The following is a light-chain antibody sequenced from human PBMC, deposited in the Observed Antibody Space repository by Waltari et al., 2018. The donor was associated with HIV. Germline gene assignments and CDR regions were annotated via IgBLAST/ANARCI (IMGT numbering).Light chain of an antibody. V-gene: IGKV3-15*01. J-gene: IGKJ1*01. CDR2: GAS. Sequence: EIVMTQSPGNMSVSPGERAILSCRTSHSVSSNLAWYHQKPGQAPRLLIHGASTRAPGMAARFTGSGSGKEFTLTITTLQSADSGIYYCQQYYNWPRTFGQGTKVEAK. CDR1: HSVSSN. CDR3: QQYYNWPRT.